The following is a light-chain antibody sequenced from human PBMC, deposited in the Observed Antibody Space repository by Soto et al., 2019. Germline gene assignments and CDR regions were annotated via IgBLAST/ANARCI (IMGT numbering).Light chain of an antibody. CDR2: EVN. V-gene: IGLV2-14*01. CDR1: SSDVGGYNY. CDR3: SSYTSSSSYV. J-gene: IGLJ1*01. Sequence: QSALTQPASVSGSPGQSITISRTGSSSDVGGYNYVSWYQQHPGKAPKLMIYEVNIRPSGVSDRFSGSKSGNTASLTISGLQAEDEADFYCSSYTSSSSYVFGTGTKLTVL.